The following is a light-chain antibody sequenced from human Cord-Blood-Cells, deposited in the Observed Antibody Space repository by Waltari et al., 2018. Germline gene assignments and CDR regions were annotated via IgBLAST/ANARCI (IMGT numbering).Light chain of an antibody. V-gene: IGLV2-14*01. CDR1: SSDAGGYTY. CDR2: DVS. J-gene: IGLJ1*01. CDR3: SSYTSSSTLV. Sequence: QSALPQPASVSGSPGQSITIPCTGTSSDAGGYTYVSWYQQHPSKAPKLMIYDVSHRPSGVSNRFSGSKSGNTASLTISGLQAEDEADYYCSSYTSSSTLVFGTGTKVTVL.